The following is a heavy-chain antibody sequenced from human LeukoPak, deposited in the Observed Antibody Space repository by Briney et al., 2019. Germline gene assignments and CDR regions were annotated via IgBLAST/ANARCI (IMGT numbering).Heavy chain of an antibody. CDR2: FDPEDGET. CDR3: ATDPRFYGDNWFDP. J-gene: IGHJ5*02. Sequence: ASVKVSCKVSGYTLTELSMHWVRQAPGKGLEWMGGFDPEDGETIYAQKFQGRVTMTEDTSTDTAYMELSSLRSEDTAVYYCATDPRFYGDNWFDPWGQGTLVTVSS. D-gene: IGHD4-17*01. CDR1: GYTLTELS. V-gene: IGHV1-24*01.